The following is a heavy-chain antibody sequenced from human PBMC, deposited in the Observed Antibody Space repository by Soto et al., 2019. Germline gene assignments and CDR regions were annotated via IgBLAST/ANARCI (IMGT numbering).Heavy chain of an antibody. V-gene: IGHV6-1*01. CDR1: GDSVSTNSAT. CDR3: ARLIGNSWLDS. J-gene: IGHJ5*01. Sequence: SQTLSLTCAISGDSVSTNSATWDWIRQSPSRGLEWLGRTYYRSNWYTDYAVSVKGRITISPDTSNSQLSLQLNSVTPDDTAVYYCARLIGNSWLDSWGQGTLVTSPQ. D-gene: IGHD2-8*01. CDR2: TYYRSNWYT.